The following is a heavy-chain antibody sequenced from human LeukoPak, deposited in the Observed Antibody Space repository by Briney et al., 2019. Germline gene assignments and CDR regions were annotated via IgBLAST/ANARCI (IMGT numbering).Heavy chain of an antibody. Sequence: SQTLSLTCTVSGGSISSGSYYWSWIRQPAGKGLEWIGRIYTSGSTNYNPSLKSRVTISVDTSKNQFSLKLSSVTAADTAVYYCARESIAARPVYYYYYYYMDVWGKGTTVTVSS. CDR3: ARESIAARPVYYYYYYYMDV. J-gene: IGHJ6*03. CDR2: IYTSGST. CDR1: GGSISSGSYY. V-gene: IGHV4-61*02. D-gene: IGHD6-6*01.